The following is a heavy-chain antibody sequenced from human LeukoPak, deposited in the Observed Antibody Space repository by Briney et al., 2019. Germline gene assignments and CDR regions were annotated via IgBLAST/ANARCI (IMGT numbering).Heavy chain of an antibody. J-gene: IGHJ4*02. CDR3: ARHHGGNPQFDY. CDR1: SGSVSNSHYY. V-gene: IGHV4-39*07. Sequence: PSETLSLTCTVSSGSVSNSHYYWAWVRQPPGKGLEWLGSIFYSGNTHYNPSLKSPVTISIDTSKNQFSLKVSSVTAADTAIYYCARHHGGNPQFDYWGQGTLVTVSS. D-gene: IGHD4-23*01. CDR2: IFYSGNT.